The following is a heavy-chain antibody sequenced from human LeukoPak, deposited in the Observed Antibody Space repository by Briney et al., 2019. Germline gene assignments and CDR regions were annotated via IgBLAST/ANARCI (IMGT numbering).Heavy chain of an antibody. CDR1: GGSISSYY. CDR2: IYTSGST. V-gene: IGHV4-4*07. Sequence: SETLSLTCTVSGGSISSYYWSWIRQPAGKGLEWIGRIYTSGSTNYNPSLKSRVTISVDTSKNQFSLKLGSVTAADTAVYYCARVGSSSSDGFDPWGQGTLVTVSS. CDR3: ARVGSSSSDGFDP. D-gene: IGHD6-6*01. J-gene: IGHJ5*02.